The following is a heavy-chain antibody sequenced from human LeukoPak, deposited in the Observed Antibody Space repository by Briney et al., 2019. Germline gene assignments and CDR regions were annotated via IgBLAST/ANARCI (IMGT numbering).Heavy chain of an antibody. CDR1: GFTFNNYG. D-gene: IGHD3-22*01. CDR2: IRYDGSNT. V-gene: IGHV3-30*02. J-gene: IGHJ5*02. Sequence: GGSLRLSCAASGFTFNNYGMHWVRQAPGKGLEWLAFIRYDGSNTYYADSVKGRFTISRDNAKNSLYLQMNSLRAEDTAVYYCARANYYDSRNWFDPWGQGTLVTVSS. CDR3: ARANYYDSRNWFDP.